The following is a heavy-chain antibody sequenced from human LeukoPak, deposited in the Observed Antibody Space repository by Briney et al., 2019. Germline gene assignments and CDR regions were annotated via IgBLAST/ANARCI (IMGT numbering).Heavy chain of an antibody. CDR3: ARVVAGSFDY. CDR1: GYTFTNYG. V-gene: IGHV1-18*01. Sequence: ASVKVSCKASGYTFTNYGISWVRQAPGQGLEWMGWISGYSGNTNYAQKLQGRVTMTTDTSTTTAYMELRSLRSDDTAVYYCARVVAGSFDYWGQGTLVTVSS. D-gene: IGHD2-15*01. CDR2: ISGYSGNT. J-gene: IGHJ4*02.